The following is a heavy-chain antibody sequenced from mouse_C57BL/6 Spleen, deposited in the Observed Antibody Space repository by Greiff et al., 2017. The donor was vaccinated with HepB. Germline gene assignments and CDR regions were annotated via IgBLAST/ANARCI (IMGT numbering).Heavy chain of an antibody. V-gene: IGHV2-5*01. D-gene: IGHD4-1*01. J-gene: IGHJ4*01. CDR1: GFSLTSYG. Sequence: QVQLQQSGPGLVQPSQSLSITCTVSGFSLTSYGVHWVRQSPGKGLEWLGVIWRGGSTDYNAAFMPRLSITKDNSKSQVFFKMNSLQADDTAIYYCAKERLGYYAMDYWGQGTSVTVSS. CDR3: AKERLGYYAMDY. CDR2: IWRGGST.